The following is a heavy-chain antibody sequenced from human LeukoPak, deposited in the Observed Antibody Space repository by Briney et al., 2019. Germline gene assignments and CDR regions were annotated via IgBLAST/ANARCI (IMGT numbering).Heavy chain of an antibody. J-gene: IGHJ4*02. Sequence: PSETPSLTCSVSGGSIRSYYWSWIRQPAGKGLEWIGRIYVSGITHYNPSLKNRVTMSEDTSKNQFSLNLRSVTAADTAVYYCARGAPNSGWFDFWGQGALVTVSS. CDR1: GGSIRSYY. D-gene: IGHD6-19*01. CDR3: ARGAPNSGWFDF. CDR2: IYVSGIT. V-gene: IGHV4-4*07.